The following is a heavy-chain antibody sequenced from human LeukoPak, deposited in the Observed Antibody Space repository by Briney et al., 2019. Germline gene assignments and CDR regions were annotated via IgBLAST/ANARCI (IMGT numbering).Heavy chain of an antibody. Sequence: SETLSLTCDVSGDSISSGYYWGWIRQPPGKGLEWIGSIYRSGSTTYNPSLKSRVTISADTSKNQLSLKVRSVTAADTAVYYCARNSSGWFFDYWGQGTLVTVSS. J-gene: IGHJ4*02. V-gene: IGHV4-38-2*01. D-gene: IGHD6-19*01. CDR3: ARNSSGWFFDY. CDR2: IYRSGST. CDR1: GDSISSGYY.